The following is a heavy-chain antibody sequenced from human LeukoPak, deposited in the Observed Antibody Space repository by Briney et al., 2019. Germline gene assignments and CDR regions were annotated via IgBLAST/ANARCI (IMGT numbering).Heavy chain of an antibody. J-gene: IGHJ6*03. D-gene: IGHD2-2*01. CDR2: MNPNSGNT. Sequence: ASVKVSCKASGYTFTSYDVNWVRQATGQGLEWMGWMNPNSGNTGYAQKFQGRVTITRNTSISTAYMELSSLRSEDTAVYYCALVPAAQYYYYYMDVWGKGTTVTVSS. CDR3: ALVPAAQYYYYYMDV. V-gene: IGHV1-8*01. CDR1: GYTFTSYD.